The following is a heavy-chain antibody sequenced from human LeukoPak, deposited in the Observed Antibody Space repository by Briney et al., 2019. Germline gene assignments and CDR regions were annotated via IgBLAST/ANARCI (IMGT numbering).Heavy chain of an antibody. J-gene: IGHJ4*02. CDR1: GGSFSGYY. D-gene: IGHD5-18*01. CDR2: INHSGST. V-gene: IGHV4-34*01. CDR3: ARGDTAMPIGDY. Sequence: SETLSLTCAVYGGSFSGYYWSWIRQPPGKGLEWIGEINHSGSTNYSPSLKSRVTISVDTSKNQFSLKLSSVTAADTAVYYCARGDTAMPIGDYWGQGTLVTVSS.